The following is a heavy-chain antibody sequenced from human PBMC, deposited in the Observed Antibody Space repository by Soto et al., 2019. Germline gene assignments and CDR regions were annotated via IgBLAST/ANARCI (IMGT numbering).Heavy chain of an antibody. J-gene: IGHJ4*02. Sequence: KESGPTLVKPTQTLTLTCTFSGFSLSTSGVCVGWIRQPPGKALEWLALIYWNEDKRYSPSLKRMLTINKDTYKDQELLTMTNLDPVDTATYYCAQRQYGDYQGFDYWGQGTLVTVSS. CDR3: AQRQYGDYQGFDY. CDR1: GFSLSTSGVC. D-gene: IGHD4-17*01. V-gene: IGHV2-5*01. CDR2: IYWNEDK.